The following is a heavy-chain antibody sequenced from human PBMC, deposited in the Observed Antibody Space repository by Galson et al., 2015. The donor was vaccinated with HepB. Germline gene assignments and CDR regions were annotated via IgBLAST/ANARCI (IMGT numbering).Heavy chain of an antibody. Sequence: SETLSLTCAVYGGSFSGYYWSWIRQPPGKGLEWIGEINHSGSANYNPSLKSRVTISVDTSKNQFSLKLSSVTAADAAVYYCARGLGHSGYDFWGQGTLVTVSS. CDR3: ARGLGHSGYDF. CDR1: GGSFSGYY. V-gene: IGHV4-34*01. J-gene: IGHJ4*02. CDR2: INHSGSA. D-gene: IGHD5-12*01.